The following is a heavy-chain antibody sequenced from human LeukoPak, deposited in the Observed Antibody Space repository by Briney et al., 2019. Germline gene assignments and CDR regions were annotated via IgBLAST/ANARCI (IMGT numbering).Heavy chain of an antibody. D-gene: IGHD2-2*01. CDR1: GYTSTSYY. J-gene: IGHJ4*02. CDR2: INPSGGST. Sequence: GASVKVSCKASGYTSTSYYMHWVRQAPGQGLEWMGIINPSGGSTSYAQKFQGRVTMTRDTSTSTVYMELSSLRSDDTAVYYCARVHSYCSTTSCLDYWGQGTLVTVSS. V-gene: IGHV1-46*01. CDR3: ARVHSYCSTTSCLDY.